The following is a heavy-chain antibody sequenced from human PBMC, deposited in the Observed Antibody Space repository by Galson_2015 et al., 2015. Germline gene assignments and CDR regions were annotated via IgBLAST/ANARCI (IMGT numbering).Heavy chain of an antibody. J-gene: IGHJ4*02. D-gene: IGHD4-11*01. CDR2: IYGNDDK. CDR3: AHRSPLTSVDY. CDR1: GFSFTNELV. Sequence: PALVKPTQTLTLTCTFSGFSFTNELVVGWIRQPPGKALEWLAFIYGNDDKRYSPSLQSRLTITKDTSKNQVVLTMTNMDPVDTATYYCAHRSPLTSVDYWGQGTLVTVSS. V-gene: IGHV2-5*01.